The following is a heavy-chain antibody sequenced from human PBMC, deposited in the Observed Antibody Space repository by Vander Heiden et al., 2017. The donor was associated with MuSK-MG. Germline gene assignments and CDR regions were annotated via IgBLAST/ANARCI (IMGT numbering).Heavy chain of an antibody. CDR2: ISYDGSNK. CDR3: ARESLLDTAPPSYGMDV. J-gene: IGHJ6*02. D-gene: IGHD5-18*01. Sequence: QVQLVESGGGVVQPGRSLRLSGAASGFTFSSYAMHWVRQAPGKGLEWVAVISYDGSNKYYADSVKGRFTISRDNSKNTLYLQMNSLRAEDTAVYYCARESLLDTAPPSYGMDVWGQGTTVTVSS. V-gene: IGHV3-30-3*01. CDR1: GFTFSSYA.